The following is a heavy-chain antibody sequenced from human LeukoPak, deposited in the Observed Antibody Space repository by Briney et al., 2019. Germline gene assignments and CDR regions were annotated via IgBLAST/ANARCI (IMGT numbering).Heavy chain of an antibody. Sequence: PGESLKISCEGSGYSFTTYWIGWVRQMPGKGLEWMGIINPRDSETRYSPSFQGQVTISADKSISTAYLQWSSLKASDTAMYYCARQWGGKFDPWGQGTLVTVSS. CDR1: GYSFTTYW. J-gene: IGHJ5*02. V-gene: IGHV5-51*01. D-gene: IGHD3-16*01. CDR2: INPRDSET. CDR3: ARQWGGKFDP.